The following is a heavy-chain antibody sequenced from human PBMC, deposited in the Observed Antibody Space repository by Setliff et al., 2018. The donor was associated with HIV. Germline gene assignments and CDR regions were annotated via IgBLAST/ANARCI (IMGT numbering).Heavy chain of an antibody. J-gene: IGHJ3*02. D-gene: IGHD3-22*01. CDR3: ARLGRGTYYYDSSGYLYAFDI. CDR1: GGSISSYY. Sequence: SETLSLTCTVSGGSISSYYWSWIRQPPGKGLEWIGYIYYSGSTNYNPSLKSRVTISVDTSKNQFSLKLSSVTAADTAVYYCARLGRGTYYYDSSGYLYAFDIWGEGTMVTVSS. V-gene: IGHV4-59*08. CDR2: IYYSGST.